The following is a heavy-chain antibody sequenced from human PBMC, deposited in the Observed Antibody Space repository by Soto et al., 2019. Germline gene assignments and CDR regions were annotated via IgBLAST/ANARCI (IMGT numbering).Heavy chain of an antibody. D-gene: IGHD2-2*01. J-gene: IGHJ6*03. CDR2: MNPNSGNT. CDR3: ARGGVPAAMYYYYYYMDV. CDR1: GYTFTSYD. V-gene: IGHV1-8*01. Sequence: ASVKVSCKASGYTFTSYDINWVRQATGQRLEWKGWMNPNSGNTGYAQKFQSRVTMTRNTSISTAYMELSSLRSEDTAVYYCARGGVPAAMYYYYYYMDVWGKGTTVTVSS.